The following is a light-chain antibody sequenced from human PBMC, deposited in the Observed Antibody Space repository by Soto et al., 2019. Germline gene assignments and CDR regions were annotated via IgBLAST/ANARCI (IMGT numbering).Light chain of an antibody. CDR2: GAS. CDR1: QSISNNY. V-gene: IGKV3-20*01. Sequence: ENVLTQSPGTLSLSPGERATLSCRASQSISNNYLAWYQRKPGQAPRLLIYGASSRATGLPDRFSSSGSGTAFTITISRLEPEAFAVYYCQQYSGSYTFGQGTKLEIK. CDR3: QQYSGSYT. J-gene: IGKJ2*01.